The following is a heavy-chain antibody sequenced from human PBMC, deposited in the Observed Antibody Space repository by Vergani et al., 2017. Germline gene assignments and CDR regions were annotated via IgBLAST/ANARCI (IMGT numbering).Heavy chain of an antibody. J-gene: IGHJ4*02. CDR1: GGSISSGSYY. Sequence: QVQLQESGPGLVKPSQTLSLTCTVSGGSISSGSYYWSWIRQPAGKGLEWIGRISTSGSTNYNPSLKSRVTISLDTSKNQFSLKLNSLTAADTAVYYCARAAAAALDYWGQGTLVTDSS. D-gene: IGHD6-13*01. CDR2: ISTSGST. V-gene: IGHV4-61*02. CDR3: ARAAAAALDY.